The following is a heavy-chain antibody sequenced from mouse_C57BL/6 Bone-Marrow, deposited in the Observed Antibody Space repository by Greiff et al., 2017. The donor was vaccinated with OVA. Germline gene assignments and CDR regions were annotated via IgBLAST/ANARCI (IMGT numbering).Heavy chain of an antibody. Sequence: KLEESGPGLVKPSQSLFLTCSITGFPITSGYYWIWIRQSPGKPLEWMGYITHSGETFYNPSLQSPISITRETSKNQFFLQLNSVTTEDTAMYYCAGANWDAWYFDVWGTGTTVTVSS. V-gene: IGHV12-3*01. CDR2: ITHSGET. D-gene: IGHD4-1*01. CDR3: AGANWDAWYFDV. J-gene: IGHJ1*03. CDR1: GFPITSGYY.